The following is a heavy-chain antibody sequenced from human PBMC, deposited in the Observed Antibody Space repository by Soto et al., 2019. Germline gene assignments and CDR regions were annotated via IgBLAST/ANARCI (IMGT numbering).Heavy chain of an antibody. J-gene: IGHJ4*02. CDR3: AREFRVGCGVQSCIYFDF. Sequence: QVQLVQSGAEVKDPGASVRVSCKASGYTFSSYGFSWVRQAPGQGLGWVAWTSANSGDTKSAQKFQGRVTLTTDTYTCTAYMDLGSLTSDDSAIYDCAREFRVGCGVQSCIYFDFWDQGDLVTVSS. V-gene: IGHV1-18*01. D-gene: IGHD2-21*01. CDR2: TSANSGDT. CDR1: GYTFSSYG.